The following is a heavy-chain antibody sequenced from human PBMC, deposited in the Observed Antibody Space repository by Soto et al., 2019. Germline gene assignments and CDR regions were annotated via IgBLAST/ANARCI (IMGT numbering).Heavy chain of an antibody. CDR1: GFTFSSYA. CDR2: ISGSGGST. V-gene: IGHV3-23*01. CDR3: AKDPGYYYVSSGYYS. D-gene: IGHD3-22*01. J-gene: IGHJ4*02. Sequence: GGSLRLSCAASGFTFSSYAMSWVRQAPGKGLEWVSAISGSGGSTYYADSVKGRFTISRDNSKNTLYLQMNSLRAEDTAVYYCAKDPGYYYVSSGYYSWGQGTLVTVSS.